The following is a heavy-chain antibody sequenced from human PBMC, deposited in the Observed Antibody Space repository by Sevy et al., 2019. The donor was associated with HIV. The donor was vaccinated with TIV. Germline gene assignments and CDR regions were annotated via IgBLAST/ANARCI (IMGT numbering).Heavy chain of an antibody. J-gene: IGHJ4*02. D-gene: IGHD2-21*01. CDR1: GFTFSTYG. V-gene: IGHV3-30*02. Sequence: GGSLRLSCAASGFTFSTYGMHWVRLAPGKGLEWVAFLRFDGNSKDYADSVKGRFTISRDNSKNTLDLQLNSLTAEDTAVYYCARADCGGDCYLVFDYRGQGTLVTVSS. CDR2: LRFDGNSK. CDR3: ARADCGGDCYLVFDY.